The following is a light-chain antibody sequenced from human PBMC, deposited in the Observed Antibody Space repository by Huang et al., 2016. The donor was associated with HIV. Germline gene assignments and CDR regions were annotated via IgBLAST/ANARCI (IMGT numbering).Light chain of an antibody. Sequence: DIQMTQSPSSLSASVGDRVTITCRASQGINNYLAWYQQKPGQVPKVLIYGASTLDSGVPSRFSGSGSGTDFTLTISSLEPEDFAIYYCQNYNSAPLTFGGGTKVEIK. CDR1: QGINNY. V-gene: IGKV1-27*01. J-gene: IGKJ4*01. CDR2: GAS. CDR3: QNYNSAPLT.